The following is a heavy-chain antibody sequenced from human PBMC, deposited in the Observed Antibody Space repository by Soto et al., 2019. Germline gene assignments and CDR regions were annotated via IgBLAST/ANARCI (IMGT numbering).Heavy chain of an antibody. V-gene: IGHV3-13*04. CDR3: ARAIGPTLFDY. J-gene: IGHJ4*02. CDR1: GFTFSSYD. D-gene: IGHD3-22*01. Sequence: PGGALRLSCSASGFTFSSYDMHWVRQGPGKGLEWVSAIGTAGYTNYAGSVKGRSTTSSENAKHSLYLQMNSQRAGDTAIYFCARAIGPTLFDYWGQGTLVTVSS. CDR2: IGTAGYT.